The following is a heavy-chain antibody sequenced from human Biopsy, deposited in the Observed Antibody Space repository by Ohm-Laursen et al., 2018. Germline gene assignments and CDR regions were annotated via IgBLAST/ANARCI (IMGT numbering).Heavy chain of an antibody. V-gene: IGHV3-21*01. J-gene: IGHJ6*02. Sequence: SLRLSCAASGFSFSSYGMHWVRQAPGKGLEWVSSISSSSNFIYYGDSVKGRFTISRDNAKNSLYLQMNSLRAGDTAVYYCVRGVDYYDPYHYYALDVWGQGTTVTVSS. CDR2: ISSSSNFI. CDR3: VRGVDYYDPYHYYALDV. CDR1: GFSFSSYG. D-gene: IGHD3-22*01.